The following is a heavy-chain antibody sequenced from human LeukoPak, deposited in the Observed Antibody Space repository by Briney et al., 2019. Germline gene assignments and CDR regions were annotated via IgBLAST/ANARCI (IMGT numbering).Heavy chain of an antibody. V-gene: IGHV4-39*02. CDR2: IYYSGST. CDR1: GGSISSSSYY. D-gene: IGHD3-22*01. J-gene: IGHJ5*02. CDR3: ARDVGSTMIVVVITTYNWFDP. Sequence: SETLCFTCTVFGGSISSSSYYWGWIRQPRGKGLEWIGGIYYSGSTYYNPSLKSRVTISVDTSKNQFSLKLSSVTAADTAVYYCARDVGSTMIVVVITTYNWFDPWGQGTLVTVSS.